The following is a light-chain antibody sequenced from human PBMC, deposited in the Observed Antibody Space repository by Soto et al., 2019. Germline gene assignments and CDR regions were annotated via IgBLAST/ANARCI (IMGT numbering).Light chain of an antibody. V-gene: IGKV1-5*01. Sequence: DIQMTQTPSTLSASVGDRVTITCRASQSISNWLAWYQQRPGKAPNLLIYAASSLQSGVPSRFSGSGSGTEFTLAISSLQPDDFGTYYCQQYNDHPWTFGQGTKVEIK. CDR2: AAS. J-gene: IGKJ1*01. CDR1: QSISNW. CDR3: QQYNDHPWT.